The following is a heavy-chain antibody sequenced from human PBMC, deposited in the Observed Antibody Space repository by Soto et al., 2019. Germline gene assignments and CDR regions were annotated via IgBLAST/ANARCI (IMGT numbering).Heavy chain of an antibody. CDR1: GGSVSSGSYY. CDR2: IYYSGST. D-gene: IGHD6-13*01. Sequence: SETLSLTCTVSGGSVSSGSYYWSWIRQPPGKGLEWIGYIYYSGSTNYNPSLKSRVTISVDTSKNQFSLKLSSVTAAETAVYYCARGDVAAAGYYYYYGMDVWGQGTTVTVSS. V-gene: IGHV4-61*01. CDR3: ARGDVAAAGYYYYYGMDV. J-gene: IGHJ6*02.